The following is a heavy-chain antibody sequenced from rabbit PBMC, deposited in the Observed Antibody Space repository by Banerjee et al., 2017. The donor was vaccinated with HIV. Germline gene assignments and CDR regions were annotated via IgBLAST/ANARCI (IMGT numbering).Heavy chain of an antibody. D-gene: IGHD2-1*01. CDR2: IYTGDDDT. Sequence: QQQLEESGGGLVKPGGTLTLTCKASGFDFSSNAMCWVRQAPGKGPEWIACIYTGDDDTNYATWAKGRFPISKTASTVDLRMTSLTAADTATYFCARAGGYRDFGLWGPGTLVTVS. J-gene: IGHJ4*01. CDR3: ARAGGYRDFGL. CDR1: GFDFSSNA. V-gene: IGHV1S47*01.